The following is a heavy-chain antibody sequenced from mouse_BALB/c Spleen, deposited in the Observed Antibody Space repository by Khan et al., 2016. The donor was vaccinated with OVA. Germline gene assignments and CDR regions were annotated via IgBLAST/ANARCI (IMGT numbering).Heavy chain of an antibody. CDR2: INPSNGYI. CDR3: VRDGAYHRNDGWFAY. CDR1: GYTFTSYT. Sequence: VQLQESGAELARPGASVKMSCKASGYTFTSYTIHWIKKRPGQGLEWIGYINPSNGYINYNQKFKDKATLTTDKSSTTAYLQLSSLTSDDSAVYNGVRDGAYHRNDGWFAYWGQGTLVTVSA. J-gene: IGHJ3*01. D-gene: IGHD2-14*01. V-gene: IGHV1-4*01.